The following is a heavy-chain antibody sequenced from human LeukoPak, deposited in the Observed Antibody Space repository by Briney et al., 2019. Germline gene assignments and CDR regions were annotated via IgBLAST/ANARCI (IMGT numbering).Heavy chain of an antibody. Sequence: GGSLRLSCAASGFTFSSYWMSWVRQAPGKGLEWLANIQQDGTEKYYVDSVKGRFTISRDNAKNSLYLQMTGLRAGDTAEYYCAKSLFTSATGTGRAFHIWGQGTMVTVSS. D-gene: IGHD1-1*01. CDR1: GFTFSSYW. J-gene: IGHJ3*02. V-gene: IGHV3-7*03. CDR2: IQQDGTEK. CDR3: AKSLFTSATGTGRAFHI.